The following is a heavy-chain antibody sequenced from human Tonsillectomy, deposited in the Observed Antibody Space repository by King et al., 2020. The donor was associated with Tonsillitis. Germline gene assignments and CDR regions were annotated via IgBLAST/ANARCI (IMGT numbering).Heavy chain of an antibody. CDR3: AKGAPGIEVDGSGAFDY. V-gene: IGHV3-23*04. CDR2: ISGSGCST. D-gene: IGHD6-19*01. Sequence: QLVQSGGGLVQPGGSLRLSCAASGFTFSSYAMNWVRQAPGKGLEWVSGISGSGCSTYYAESVKDRFTISRDNFQNKLYLQMNSLRVEDTAEYYCAKGAPGIEVDGSGAFDYWGQGTLVTVSS. J-gene: IGHJ4*02. CDR1: GFTFSSYA.